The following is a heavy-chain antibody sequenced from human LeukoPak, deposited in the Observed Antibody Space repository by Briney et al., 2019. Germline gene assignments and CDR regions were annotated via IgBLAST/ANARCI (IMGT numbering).Heavy chain of an antibody. V-gene: IGHV1-46*01. D-gene: IGHD5-12*01. CDR2: INPSGGST. CDR1: GYTFTSYY. Sequence: ASVKVSCKASGYTFTSYYMHWVRQAPGQGLEWMGIINPSGGSTSYAQKFQGRVTMTRDTSTSTVYMELSSLRSKDTAVYYCASNSGYDRVLWIWGQGTMVTVSS. J-gene: IGHJ3*02. CDR3: ASNSGYDRVLWI.